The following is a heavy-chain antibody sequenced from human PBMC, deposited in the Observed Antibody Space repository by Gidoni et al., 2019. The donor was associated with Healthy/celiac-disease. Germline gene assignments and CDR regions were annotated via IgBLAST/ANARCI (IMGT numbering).Heavy chain of an antibody. J-gene: IGHJ4*02. D-gene: IGHD5-18*01. CDR1: GFTFSSYG. CDR2: IWYDGSNK. V-gene: IGHV3-33*01. CDR3: ARAPTRVDTAMGD. Sequence: QVQLVESGGGVVQPGRSLRLSCAASGFTFSSYGMHWVRQAPGKGLEWVAVIWYDGSNKYYADSVKGRFTISRDNSKNTLYLQMNSLRAEDTAVYYCARAPTRVDTAMGDWGQGTLVTVSS.